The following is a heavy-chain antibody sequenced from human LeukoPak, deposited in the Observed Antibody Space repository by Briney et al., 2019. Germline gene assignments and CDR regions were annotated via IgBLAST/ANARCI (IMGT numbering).Heavy chain of an antibody. V-gene: IGHV4-39*01. CDR2: IYSTGRST. CDR3: ARLSGGTQWLAPFDY. CDR1: GGSISSSGSY. D-gene: IGHD6-19*01. J-gene: IGHJ4*02. Sequence: SETLSLTCTVSGGSISSSGSYWGWIRQPPGQGLEYIGTIYSTGRSTYYSPSLKRRVAISVDTSKSQFSLRLNSVTAADTAVYYCARLSGGTQWLAPFDYWGQGTLVTVSS.